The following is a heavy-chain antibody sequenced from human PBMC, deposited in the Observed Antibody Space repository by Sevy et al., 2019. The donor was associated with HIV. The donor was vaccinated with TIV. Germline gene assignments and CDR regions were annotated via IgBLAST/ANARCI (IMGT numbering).Heavy chain of an antibody. Sequence: GGSLRLSCSVSGFNFSTYAMHWVRQAPGKGLEWVAVISSNVNSKYYGASVRGRFAISRDNSNNTLSLQMNSLRIEDTAVYYCARDARGAAALPDYWGQGTLVTVSS. CDR3: ARDARGAAALPDY. D-gene: IGHD2-15*01. V-gene: IGHV3-30*09. J-gene: IGHJ4*02. CDR1: GFNFSTYA. CDR2: ISSNVNSK.